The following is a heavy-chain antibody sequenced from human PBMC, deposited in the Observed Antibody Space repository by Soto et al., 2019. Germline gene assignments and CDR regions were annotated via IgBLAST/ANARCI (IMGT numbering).Heavy chain of an antibody. CDR2: IIPIFGTA. V-gene: IGHV1-69*01. J-gene: IGHJ6*02. CDR3: ATASEQLVQMGRYYYYGMDV. Sequence: QVQLVQSGAEVKKPGSSVKVSCKASGGTFSSYAISWVRQAPGQGLEWMGGIIPIFGTANYAQKFQGRVTITADESTSTAYMELSSLRSEDTAVYYCATASEQLVQMGRYYYYGMDVWGQGTTVTVSS. D-gene: IGHD6-6*01. CDR1: GGTFSSYA.